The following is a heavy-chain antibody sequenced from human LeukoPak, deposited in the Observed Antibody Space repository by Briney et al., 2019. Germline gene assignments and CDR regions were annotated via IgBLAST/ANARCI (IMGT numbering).Heavy chain of an antibody. V-gene: IGHV3-7*01. CDR1: GFIFTDHW. J-gene: IGHJ4*02. CDR2: IEEDESAK. Sequence: PGGSLRLSCVASGFIFTDHWMSWVRQAPGKGLDWVANIEEDESAKFYADSVRGRFTISRDNAKNSVYLEMNNLRVEDTAVYYCARAVDAADYWGRGTLVTVSS. D-gene: IGHD2-15*01. CDR3: ARAVDAADY.